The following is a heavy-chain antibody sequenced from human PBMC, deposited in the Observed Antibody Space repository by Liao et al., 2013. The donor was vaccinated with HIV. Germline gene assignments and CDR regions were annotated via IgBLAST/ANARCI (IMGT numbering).Heavy chain of an antibody. CDR3: ARVDRAPNFFDH. D-gene: IGHD3-22*01. Sequence: QVQLQESGPGLVKPSQTLSLSCTVSGGSINSGNYYWSWIRQPAGKGLEWIGRIHTSGSTTYNPSLKSRVTISIDTSRNKFSLNLHSVTVADTAVYYCARVDRAPNFFDHWGQGSLVIVSS. V-gene: IGHV4-61*02. CDR2: IHTSGST. J-gene: IGHJ4*02. CDR1: GGSINSGNYY.